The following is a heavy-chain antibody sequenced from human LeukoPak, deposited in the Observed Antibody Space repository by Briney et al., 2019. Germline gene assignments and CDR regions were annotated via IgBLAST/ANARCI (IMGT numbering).Heavy chain of an antibody. Sequence: GGSLRLSCAASGFTFSSSGMSWVRQAPGKGLEWVSGVTTRDSRMYYADSVRGRFTLSRDNAKNALYLQMSGLTAEDTAVYYCARHPSIDRFQFFDYWGQGALVTVSS. CDR2: VTTRDSRM. D-gene: IGHD3-9*01. V-gene: IGHV3-21*01. CDR1: GFTFSSSG. J-gene: IGHJ4*02. CDR3: ARHPSIDRFQFFDY.